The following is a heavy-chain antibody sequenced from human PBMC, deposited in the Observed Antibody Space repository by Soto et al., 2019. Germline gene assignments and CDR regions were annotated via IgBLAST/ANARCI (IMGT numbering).Heavy chain of an antibody. Sequence: QVQLVQSGAEVKKPGASVKVSCKASGYTFTSYDINWVRQATGQGPEWMGWMNPNSGNTGYAQKFQGRVTTTRNTSISTAYMELSSLRSEDTAVYYCARSLRFLEWLPDISGPIDYYYMDVWGKGTTVTVSS. J-gene: IGHJ6*03. CDR3: ARSLRFLEWLPDISGPIDYYYMDV. CDR2: MNPNSGNT. D-gene: IGHD3-3*01. CDR1: GYTFTSYD. V-gene: IGHV1-8*01.